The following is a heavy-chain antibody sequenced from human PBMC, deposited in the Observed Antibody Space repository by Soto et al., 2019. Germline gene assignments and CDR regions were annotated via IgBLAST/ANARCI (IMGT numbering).Heavy chain of an antibody. CDR3: AKGVDFWSGYYTHYFDY. Sequence: EVQLVESGGGLVQPGGSLRLSCAASGFTFSSYAMSWVRQAPGKGLEWVSAISGSGGSTYYADSVKGRFTISRDNSKNTLYLQMNSLRAEDTAVYYCAKGVDFWSGYYTHYFDYWGQGTLVTVSS. D-gene: IGHD3-3*01. CDR2: ISGSGGST. J-gene: IGHJ4*02. V-gene: IGHV3-23*04. CDR1: GFTFSSYA.